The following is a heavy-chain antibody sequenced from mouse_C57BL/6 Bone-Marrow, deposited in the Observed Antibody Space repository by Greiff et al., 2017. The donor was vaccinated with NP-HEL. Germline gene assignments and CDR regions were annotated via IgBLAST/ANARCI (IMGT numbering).Heavy chain of an antibody. J-gene: IGHJ2*01. CDR2: IYPGDGDT. Sequence: QVQLQQSGPELVKPGASVKISCKASGYAFSSSWVNWVKQRPGKGLEWIGRIYPGDGDTNYNGKFKGKATLTADKSSSTAYMQLSSLTSEDSAVYFCARRGYGSFDYWGQGTTLTVSS. V-gene: IGHV1-82*01. D-gene: IGHD1-1*01. CDR1: GYAFSSSW. CDR3: ARRGYGSFDY.